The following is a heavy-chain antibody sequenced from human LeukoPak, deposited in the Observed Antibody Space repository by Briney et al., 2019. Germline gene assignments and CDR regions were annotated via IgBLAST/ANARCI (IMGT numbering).Heavy chain of an antibody. CDR2: IQYDGSNE. CDR1: GFTFSDYN. V-gene: IGHV3-30*02. Sequence: GGSLRLSCAASGFTFSDYNMRWIRQAPGKGLEWVAYIQYDGSNEQYADSVKGRFSISRDSSKNILYLQMNSLRAEDTAVYYCAKDRCSNGIGCYYYYMDVWGKGTTVTISS. D-gene: IGHD2-8*01. J-gene: IGHJ6*03. CDR3: AKDRCSNGIGCYYYYMDV.